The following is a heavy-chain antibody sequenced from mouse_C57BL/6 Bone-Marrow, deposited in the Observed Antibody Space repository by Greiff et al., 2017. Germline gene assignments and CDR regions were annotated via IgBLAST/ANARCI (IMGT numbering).Heavy chain of an antibody. J-gene: IGHJ4*01. CDR3: ARHGYGPCGNYGGDY. V-gene: IGHV1-85*01. CDR2: IYPRDGST. CDR1: GYTFTSYD. Sequence: QVQLKQSGPELVKPGASVKLSCKASGYTFTSYDINWVKQRPGQGLEWIGWIYPRDGSTKYNEKFKGKATLTVDTSSSTAYMELHSLTSEDSAVYVCARHGYGPCGNYGGDYWGQGTSVTVSS. D-gene: IGHD2-1*01.